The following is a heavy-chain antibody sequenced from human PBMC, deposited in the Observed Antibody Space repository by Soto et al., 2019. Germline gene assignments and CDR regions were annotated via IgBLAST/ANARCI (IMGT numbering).Heavy chain of an antibody. CDR2: IIPIFGTT. V-gene: IGHV1-69*13. CDR3: VARRYCSGGSCPDYFDY. D-gene: IGHD2-15*01. CDR1: GYTFTNYA. J-gene: IGHJ4*02. Sequence: GASVKVSCKASGYTFTNYAISWVRQAPGQGLEWMGGIIPIFGTTNYPQKFQGRLTITADESTSTVYMELSSLTSEDTAVYYCVARRYCSGGSCPDYFDYWGQGTLVTVSS.